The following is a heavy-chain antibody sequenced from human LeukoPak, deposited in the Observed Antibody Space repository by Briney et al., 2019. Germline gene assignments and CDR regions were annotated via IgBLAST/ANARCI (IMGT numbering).Heavy chain of an antibody. V-gene: IGHV4-39*01. Sequence: SETLSLTCTVSGGSISSSSYYWGWIRQPPGKGLEWIGSIYYSGSTYYNPSLKSRVTISVDTSKNQFSLKLSSVTAADTAVYYCARPYHDSSGYPGVLDYWGQGTLVTVSS. J-gene: IGHJ4*02. CDR3: ARPYHDSSGYPGVLDY. CDR1: GGSISSSSYY. D-gene: IGHD3-22*01. CDR2: IYYSGST.